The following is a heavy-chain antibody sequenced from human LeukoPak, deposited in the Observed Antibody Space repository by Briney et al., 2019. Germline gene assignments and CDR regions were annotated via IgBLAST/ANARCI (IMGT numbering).Heavy chain of an antibody. V-gene: IGHV4-59*08. J-gene: IGHJ4*02. Sequence: PSETLSLTCTVSGGSISSYYWSWIRQPPGKGLEWIGYIYYSGSTNYNPSLKSRVTISVDTSKNQFSLKLSSVTTADTAVYYCAKFEGGYGSGSYHDYWGQGTLVTVSS. CDR2: IYYSGST. CDR3: AKFEGGYGSGSYHDY. D-gene: IGHD3-10*01. CDR1: GGSISSYY.